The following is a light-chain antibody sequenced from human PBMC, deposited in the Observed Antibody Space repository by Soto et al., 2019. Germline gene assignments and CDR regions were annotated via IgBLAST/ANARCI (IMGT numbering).Light chain of an antibody. CDR2: EVS. CDR1: SSDVGGYNY. J-gene: IGLJ1*01. V-gene: IGLV2-14*01. CDR3: SSYTAGGTI. Sequence: QSALTQPASVSGSPGQSITISCTGTSSDVGGYNYVSWYQQHPGKAPKLMIYEVSNRPSGVSNRLSGSKSGNTASLTISGLQAGDEADYYCSSYTAGGTIFGTGTKVTVL.